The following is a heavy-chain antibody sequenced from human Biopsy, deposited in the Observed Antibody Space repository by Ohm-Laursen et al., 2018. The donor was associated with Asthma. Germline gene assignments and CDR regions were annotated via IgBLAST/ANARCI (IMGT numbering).Heavy chain of an antibody. CDR1: GFIFSNFA. V-gene: IGHV3-30*01. D-gene: IGHD1-1*01. Sequence: SLRLSCSASGFIFSNFAIHWVRQAPGKGLEWVGVISKDASTQDYADSVKGRFTMARDNSKNTLDLQMNSLREEDTAVYYCVRDGTDDAFDIWGQGTVVSVSS. J-gene: IGHJ3*02. CDR3: VRDGTDDAFDI. CDR2: ISKDASTQ.